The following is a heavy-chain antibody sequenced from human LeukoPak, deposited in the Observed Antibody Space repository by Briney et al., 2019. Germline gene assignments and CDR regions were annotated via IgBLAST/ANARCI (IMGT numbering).Heavy chain of an antibody. CDR1: GFTFSSYA. CDR3: AKPGYSYASDY. Sequence: GGSLRLSWAASGFTFSSYAMSWVRQAPGKGLEWVSAIRGGGGNTYYANPVKGRFTISRDNSKNTLYLRMKSLRAADTAVYYCAKPGYSYASDYWGQGTLVTVSS. V-gene: IGHV3-23*01. J-gene: IGHJ4*02. D-gene: IGHD5-18*01. CDR2: IRGGGGNT.